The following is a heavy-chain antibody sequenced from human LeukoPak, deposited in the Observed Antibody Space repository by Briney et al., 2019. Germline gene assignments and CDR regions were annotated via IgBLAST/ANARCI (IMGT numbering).Heavy chain of an antibody. J-gene: IGHJ3*02. V-gene: IGHV4-39*07. CDR1: GGSISSSSYY. Sequence: SETLSLTCTVSGGSISSSSYYWGWIRQPPGKGLEWIGSIYYSGSTYYNPSLKSRVTISVDTSKNQFSLKLSSVTAADTAVCYCARSYSSSFDDAFDIWGQGTMVTVSS. CDR3: ARSYSSSFDDAFDI. CDR2: IYYSGST. D-gene: IGHD6-13*01.